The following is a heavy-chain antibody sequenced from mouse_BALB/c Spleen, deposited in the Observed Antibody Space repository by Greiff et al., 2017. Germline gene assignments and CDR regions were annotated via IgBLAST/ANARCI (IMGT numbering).Heavy chain of an antibody. J-gene: IGHJ4*01. CDR1: GFTFSSFG. CDR3: ASPIHYCGNAMDY. V-gene: IGHV5-17*02. CDR2: ISSGSSTI. D-gene: IGHD1-2*01. Sequence: EVMVVESGGGLVQPGGSRKLSCAASGFTFSSFGMHWVRQAPEKGLEWVAYISSGSSTIYYADTVKGRFTISRDNPKNTLFLQMTSLRSEDTAMYYCASPIHYCGNAMDYWGQGTSVTVSS.